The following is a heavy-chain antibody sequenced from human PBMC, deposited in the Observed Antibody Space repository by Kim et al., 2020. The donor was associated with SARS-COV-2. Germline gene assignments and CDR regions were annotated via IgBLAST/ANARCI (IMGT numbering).Heavy chain of an antibody. CDR1: GFTFSSYA. V-gene: IGHV3-30-3*01. D-gene: IGHD6-19*01. Sequence: GGSLRLSCAASGFTFSSYAMHWVRQAPGKGLEWVAVISYDGSNKYYADSVKGRFTISRDNSKNTLYLQMNSLRAEDTAVYYCARDPSGWTPKIPYGMDVWGQGTTVTVSS. CDR3: ARDPSGWTPKIPYGMDV. J-gene: IGHJ6*02. CDR2: ISYDGSNK.